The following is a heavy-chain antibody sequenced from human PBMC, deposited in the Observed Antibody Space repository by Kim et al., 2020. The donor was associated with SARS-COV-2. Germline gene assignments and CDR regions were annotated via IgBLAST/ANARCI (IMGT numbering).Heavy chain of an antibody. CDR3: ARGGVTMVRGAVYDY. J-gene: IGHJ4*02. V-gene: IGHV3-7*04. D-gene: IGHD3-10*01. Sequence: DSVKGRFTISRDNAKNSLYLQMNSLRAEDTAVYYCARGGVTMVRGAVYDYWGQGTLVTVSS.